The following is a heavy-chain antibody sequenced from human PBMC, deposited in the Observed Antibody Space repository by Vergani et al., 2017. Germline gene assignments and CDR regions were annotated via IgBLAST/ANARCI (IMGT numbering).Heavy chain of an antibody. CDR2: IYYSGST. Sequence: QVQLQESGPGLVKPSETLSLTCTVSGGSISSYYWSWIRQPPGKGLEWIGYIYYSGSTYYNPSLKSRVTISVDTSKNQFSLKLSSVTAAVTAVYYCARDGYSGADAFDIWGQGTMVTVSS. CDR1: GGSISSYY. D-gene: IGHD5-12*01. CDR3: ARDGYSGADAFDI. J-gene: IGHJ3*02. V-gene: IGHV4-59*12.